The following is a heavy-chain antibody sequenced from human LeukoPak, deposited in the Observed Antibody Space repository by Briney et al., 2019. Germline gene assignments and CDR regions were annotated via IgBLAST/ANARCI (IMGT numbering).Heavy chain of an antibody. J-gene: IGHJ4*02. CDR1: GGSISGGSYY. CDR2: IYTSGST. Sequence: SETLSLTCTVSGGSISGGSYYWSWIRQPAGKGLEWIGRIYTSGSTNYNPSLKSRVTISVDTSKNQFSLNLSSVTAADTAVYYCARGRWLHAYFDYWGQGTLVTVSS. D-gene: IGHD5-12*01. V-gene: IGHV4-61*02. CDR3: ARGRWLHAYFDY.